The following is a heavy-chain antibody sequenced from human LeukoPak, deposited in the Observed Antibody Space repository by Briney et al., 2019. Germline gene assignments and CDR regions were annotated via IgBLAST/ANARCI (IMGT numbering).Heavy chain of an antibody. J-gene: IGHJ4*02. V-gene: IGHV1-8*01. CDR2: MNPNSGNT. D-gene: IGHD3-10*01. CDR3: ASRWFGELYRFDY. CDR1: GYTFTSYD. Sequence: GASVKVSCKASGYTFTSYDINWVRQATGQGLEWMGWMNPNSGNTGYAQKFQGRVTMTRNTSISTAYMELSSLRSEDTAVYYCASRWFGELYRFDYWGQGTLVTVSS.